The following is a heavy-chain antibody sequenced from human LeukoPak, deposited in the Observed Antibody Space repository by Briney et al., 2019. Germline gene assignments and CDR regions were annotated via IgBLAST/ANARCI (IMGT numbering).Heavy chain of an antibody. CDR1: GGSISSYY. CDR2: IYYSGST. Sequence: SETLSLTCTVSGGSISSYYWSWIRQPPGRGLEWIGYIYYSGSTNYNPSLKSRVTISVDTSKNQFSLKLSSVTAADTAVYYCARYGSAPYDAFDIWGQGTMVTVSS. CDR3: ARYGSAPYDAFDI. J-gene: IGHJ3*02. V-gene: IGHV4-59*08. D-gene: IGHD3-10*01.